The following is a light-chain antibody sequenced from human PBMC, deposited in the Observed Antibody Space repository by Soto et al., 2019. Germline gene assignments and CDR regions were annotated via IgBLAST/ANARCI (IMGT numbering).Light chain of an antibody. V-gene: IGKV3-15*01. CDR1: QSVSSN. Sequence: EIVMTQSPATLSVSPGERATRSCRASQSVSSNLAWYQQKPGQAPRLLIYGASTRATGIPARFSGSGSGTEFTLTISSPQSEDFAVYYCQQYNNWPPSYTFGQGTKLEIK. CDR3: QQYNNWPPSYT. CDR2: GAS. J-gene: IGKJ2*01.